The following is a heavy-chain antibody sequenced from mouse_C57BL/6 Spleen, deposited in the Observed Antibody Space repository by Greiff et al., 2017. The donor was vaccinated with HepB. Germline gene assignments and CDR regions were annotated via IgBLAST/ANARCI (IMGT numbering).Heavy chain of an antibody. Sequence: DVHLVESGGGLVQPGGSLSLSCAASGFTFTDYYMSWVRQPPGKALEWLGFIRNKANGYTTEYSASVKGRFTISRDNSQSILYLQMNALRAEDSATYYCARFPHYYGSSYGWYFDVWGTGTTVTVSS. CDR2: IRNKANGYTT. D-gene: IGHD1-1*01. CDR1: GFTFTDYY. V-gene: IGHV7-3*01. CDR3: ARFPHYYGSSYGWYFDV. J-gene: IGHJ1*03.